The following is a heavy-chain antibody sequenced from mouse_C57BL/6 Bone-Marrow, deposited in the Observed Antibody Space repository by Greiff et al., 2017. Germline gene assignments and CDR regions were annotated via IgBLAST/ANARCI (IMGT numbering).Heavy chain of an antibody. Sequence: QVQLQQPGTELVKPGASVKLSCKASGYTFTSYWMHWVKQRPGPGLEWIGNINPSNGGTNYNEKFQSKATLTVDKSSSTAYMQLSSLTSEDSAVYYCARPLIYDGSFAYWGQGTLVTVSA. D-gene: IGHD2-3*01. J-gene: IGHJ3*01. CDR1: GYTFTSYW. CDR2: INPSNGGT. CDR3: ARPLIYDGSFAY. V-gene: IGHV1-53*01.